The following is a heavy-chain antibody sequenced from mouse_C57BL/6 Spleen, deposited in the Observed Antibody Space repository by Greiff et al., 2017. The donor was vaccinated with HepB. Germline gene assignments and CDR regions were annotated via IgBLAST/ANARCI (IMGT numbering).Heavy chain of an antibody. V-gene: IGHV2-2*01. D-gene: IGHD4-1*01. CDR1: GFSLTSYG. CDR3: ATLGRVGAMDY. J-gene: IGHJ4*01. Sequence: VQVVESGPGLVQPSQSLSITCTVSGFSLTSYGIHWVRQSPGKGLEWLGVIWSGGSTDYNAAFISRLSISKDNSKSQVFFKMNSLQADDTAIYYCATLGRVGAMDYWGQGTSVTVSS. CDR2: IWSGGST.